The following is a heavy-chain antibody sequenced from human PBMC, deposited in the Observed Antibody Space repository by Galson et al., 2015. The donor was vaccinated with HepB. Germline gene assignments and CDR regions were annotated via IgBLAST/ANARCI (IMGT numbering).Heavy chain of an antibody. J-gene: IGHJ4*02. CDR2: IKSKTDGGTT. D-gene: IGHD3-16*01. V-gene: IGHV3-15*01. Sequence: PLRLSCAASGFTFSNAWMSWVRQAPGKGLEWVGRIKSKTDGGTTDYAAPVKGRFTISRDDSKNTLYLQMNSLKTEDTAVYYCTTDQGAWTFDYWGQGTLVTVSS. CDR3: TTDQGAWTFDY. CDR1: GFTFSNAW.